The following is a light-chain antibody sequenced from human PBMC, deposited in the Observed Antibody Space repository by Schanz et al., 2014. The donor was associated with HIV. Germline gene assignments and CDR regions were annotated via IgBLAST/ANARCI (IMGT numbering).Light chain of an antibody. V-gene: IGLV2-14*01. Sequence: QSVLTQPPSASGSPGQSVTISCTGTSSDVGAYKYVSWYQQHPGKAPKLMIYDVSDRPSGVSNRFSGSKSGNTASLTISGLQAEDEADYYCSSYTSSSTRVFGGGTKLTVL. CDR2: DVS. J-gene: IGLJ3*02. CDR3: SSYTSSSTRV. CDR1: SSDVGAYKY.